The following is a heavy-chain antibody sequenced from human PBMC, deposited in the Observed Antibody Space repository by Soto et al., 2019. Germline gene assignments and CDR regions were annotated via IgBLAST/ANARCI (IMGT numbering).Heavy chain of an antibody. CDR3: AAMYGSSYYYYYGMDV. CDR2: FDPEDGET. Sequence: ASVKVSCKVSGYTLTELSMHWVRQAPGKGLEWMGGFDPEDGETIYAQKFQGRVTMTDDTSTDTAYMELSSLRSEDTAVYYCAAMYGSSYYYYYGMDVWGQGTTVTVSS. D-gene: IGHD6-6*01. V-gene: IGHV1-24*01. J-gene: IGHJ6*02. CDR1: GYTLTELS.